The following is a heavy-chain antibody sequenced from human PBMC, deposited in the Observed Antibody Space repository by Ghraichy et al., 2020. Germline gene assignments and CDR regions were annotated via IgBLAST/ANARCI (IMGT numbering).Heavy chain of an antibody. CDR1: GYTFTSYD. CDR2: MNPNSGNT. Sequence: ASVKVSCKASGYTFTSYDINWVRQATGQGLEWMGWMNPNSGNTGYAQKFQGRVTMTRNTSISTAYMELSSLRSEDTAVYYCARGENVRYFDWLWQYNWFDPWGQGTLVTVSS. V-gene: IGHV1-8*01. D-gene: IGHD3-9*01. J-gene: IGHJ5*02. CDR3: ARGENVRYFDWLWQYNWFDP.